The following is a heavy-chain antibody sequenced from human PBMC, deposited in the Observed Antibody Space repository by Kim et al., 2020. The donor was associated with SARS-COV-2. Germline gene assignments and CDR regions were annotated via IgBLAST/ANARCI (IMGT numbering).Heavy chain of an antibody. J-gene: IGHJ6*01. Sequence: GGSLRLSCAASGFSVSSNHMSWVRQAPGKGREWVSVIYSGGSTYYADSVKGRFIISRDNSKNTVNLQMTSLRDKDTAVYYCARETSGSYSSHYYGLDVWG. CDR1: GFSVSSNH. V-gene: IGHV3-53*01. D-gene: IGHD1-26*01. CDR3: ARETSGSYSSHYYGLDV. CDR2: IYSGGST.